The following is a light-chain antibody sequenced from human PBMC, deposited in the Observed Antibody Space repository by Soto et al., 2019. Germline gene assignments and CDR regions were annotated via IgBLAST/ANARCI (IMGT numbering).Light chain of an antibody. CDR3: SSYAGSNLWV. J-gene: IGLJ3*02. CDR2: EVS. CDR1: SSDVGGYNY. V-gene: IGLV2-8*01. Sequence: QSALTQPPSASGSPGQSVTISCTGTSSDVGGYNYVSWYQQHPGKAPKLMIYEVSKRPSGVPDRFSGSKSGNTASLTVSGLQADDEADYYCSSYAGSNLWVFGGGTKVTVL.